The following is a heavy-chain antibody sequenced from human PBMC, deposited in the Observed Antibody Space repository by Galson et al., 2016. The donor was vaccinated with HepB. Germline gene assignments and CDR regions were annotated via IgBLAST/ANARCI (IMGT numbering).Heavy chain of an antibody. Sequence: CAISGDSVSSNSAAWNWIRQSPSRGLEWLGRTYYRSNWINEYAVSVKGRITIKSDTSKNQFSLHLNSVTPEDTALYYCARGAYSSQRFDFWGQGILVTVSS. CDR2: TYYRSNWIN. J-gene: IGHJ4*02. CDR3: ARGAYSSQRFDF. D-gene: IGHD5-18*01. CDR1: GDSVSSNSAA. V-gene: IGHV6-1*01.